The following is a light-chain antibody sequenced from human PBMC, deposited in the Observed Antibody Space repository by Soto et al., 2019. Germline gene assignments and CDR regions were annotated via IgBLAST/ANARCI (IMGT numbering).Light chain of an antibody. Sequence: QSALTQPPSASGSPGQSVTISCTGTSSDVGGYNYVSWYQQHPGKAPKLMIYEVNKRPSGVPDRFSGSKSGSTASLTVSGLQAEDEADYYCSSYTGSNTPVFGGGTKLTVL. J-gene: IGLJ3*02. V-gene: IGLV2-8*01. CDR2: EVN. CDR3: SSYTGSNTPV. CDR1: SSDVGGYNY.